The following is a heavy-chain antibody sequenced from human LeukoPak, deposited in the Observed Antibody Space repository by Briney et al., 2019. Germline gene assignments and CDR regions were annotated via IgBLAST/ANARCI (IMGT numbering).Heavy chain of an antibody. CDR3: ATGRQQYYYYYMDV. CDR2: IRYDGSNK. V-gene: IGHV3-30*02. J-gene: IGHJ6*03. CDR1: GFTFSSYG. Sequence: GGSLRPSCAASGFTFSSYGMHWVRQAPGKGLEWVAFIRYDGSNKYYADSVKGRFTISRDNSKNTLYLQMSSLRAEDTAVYYCATGRQQYYYYYMDVWGKGTTVTVSS. D-gene: IGHD1-1*01.